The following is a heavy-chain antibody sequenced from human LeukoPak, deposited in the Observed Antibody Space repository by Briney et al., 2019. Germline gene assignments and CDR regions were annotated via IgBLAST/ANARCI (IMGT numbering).Heavy chain of an antibody. CDR3: ARGARLRLGELSLLPANWFDP. Sequence: SETLSLTCAVYGGSFSGYYWSWIRQPPGKGLEWIGEINHSGSTNYNPSLKSRVTISVDTSKNQFSLKLSSVTAADTAVYYCARGARLRLGELSLLPANWFDPWGQGTLVTVSS. D-gene: IGHD3-16*02. J-gene: IGHJ5*02. V-gene: IGHV4-34*01. CDR1: GGSFSGYY. CDR2: INHSGST.